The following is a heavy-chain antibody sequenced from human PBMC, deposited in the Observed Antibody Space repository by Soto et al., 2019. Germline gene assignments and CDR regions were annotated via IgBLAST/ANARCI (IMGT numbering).Heavy chain of an antibody. Sequence: EVQLLESGGGLVQPGGSLRLSCAASGFRFSTHAVSWVRQAPGKGLEWVSAISGSGGNTYYADSVKGRLTISRDNSKNTLLLQMNSLRADDTAVYYCAQGSVVIFGVVHNWFDPGGQGTLVIVSS. J-gene: IGHJ5*02. V-gene: IGHV3-23*01. CDR1: GFRFSTHA. CDR2: ISGSGGNT. CDR3: AQGSVVIFGVVHNWFDP. D-gene: IGHD3-3*01.